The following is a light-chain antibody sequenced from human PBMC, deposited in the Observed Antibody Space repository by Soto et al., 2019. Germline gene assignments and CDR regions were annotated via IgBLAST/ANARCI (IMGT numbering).Light chain of an antibody. Sequence: DIQMTQSPSTLSASVGDRVTIACRASQNISPWLAWFQQKPGKAPKLLIYDASTLESGVPSRFSGSGSGTEFTLTIDSLQPDDFATYYCQQYDSYSRTIGQGTKVEIK. CDR3: QQYDSYSRT. CDR1: QNISPW. CDR2: DAS. J-gene: IGKJ1*01. V-gene: IGKV1-5*01.